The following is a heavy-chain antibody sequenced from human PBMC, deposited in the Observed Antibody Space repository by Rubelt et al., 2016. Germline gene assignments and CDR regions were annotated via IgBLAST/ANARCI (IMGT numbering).Heavy chain of an antibody. V-gene: IGHV4-31*03. CDR2: IFPSGTT. J-gene: IGHJ4*02. CDR3: ARNRVHWNFYLDY. CDR1: GGSISSGGFY. Sequence: QLQLQESGPGLVKPSQTLSLTCSVSGGSISSGGFYWTWIRQRPGKGLEWIGYIFPSGTTFDTASLKSGLSILREASETQCSLRLTAVKAADTAVYYCARNRVHWNFYLDYWGRGARVTV. D-gene: IGHD1-1*01.